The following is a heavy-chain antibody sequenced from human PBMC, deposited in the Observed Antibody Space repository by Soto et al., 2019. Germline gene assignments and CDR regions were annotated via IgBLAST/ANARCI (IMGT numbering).Heavy chain of an antibody. CDR2: ISGSGGST. CDR3: AKWATFSYGQAGDYLDY. Sequence: EVQLLASGGGLVQPGGSLRLSCATSGFTVLSYGISWVRQAPGTGLEWVSGISGSGGSTYFIDSVKGRFIISRYNSKKLVDLQMNRLRAEDTAVYFCAKWATFSYGQAGDYLDYWGRGTLVAVSS. J-gene: IGHJ4*02. CDR1: GFTVLSYG. D-gene: IGHD5-18*01. V-gene: IGHV3-23*01.